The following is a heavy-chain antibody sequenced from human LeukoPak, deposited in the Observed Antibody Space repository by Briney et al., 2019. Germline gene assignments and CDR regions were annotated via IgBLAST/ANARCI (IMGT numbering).Heavy chain of an antibody. Sequence: GXSVKVSCKASGGTFSSYAISWVRQAPGQGLEWMGRIIPILGIANYAQKFQGRVTITADKSTSTAYMELSSLRSEDTAAYYCARGNCSSTSCYIGTYYYGMDVWGQGTTVTVSS. CDR3: ARGNCSSTSCYIGTYYYGMDV. CDR1: GGTFSSYA. CDR2: IIPILGIA. V-gene: IGHV1-69*04. J-gene: IGHJ6*02. D-gene: IGHD2-2*02.